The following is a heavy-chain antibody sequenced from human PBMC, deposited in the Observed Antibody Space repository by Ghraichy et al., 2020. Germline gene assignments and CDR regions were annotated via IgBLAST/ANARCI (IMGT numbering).Heavy chain of an antibody. CDR3: ARGKKGGYCSSTSCYMRSYYYYGMDV. V-gene: IGHV4-34*01. D-gene: IGHD2-2*02. Sequence: GSLKLSCAVYGGSFSGYYWSWIRQPPGKGLEWIGEINHSGSTNYNPSLKSRVTISVDTSKNQFSLKLSSVTAADTAVYYCARGKKGGYCSSTSCYMRSYYYYGMDVWGQGTTVTVSS. CDR2: INHSGST. CDR1: GGSFSGYY. J-gene: IGHJ6*02.